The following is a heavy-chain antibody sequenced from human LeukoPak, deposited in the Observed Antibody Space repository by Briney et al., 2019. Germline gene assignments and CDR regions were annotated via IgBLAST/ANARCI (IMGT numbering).Heavy chain of an antibody. CDR2: IIPIFGTA. CDR1: GGTFSSYA. Sequence: SVKVSCKASGGTFSSYAISWVRQAPGQGLEWMGGIIPIFGTANYAQRFQGWVTMTRDTSISTAYMELSRLRSDDTAVYYCARMDGSGYSNWFDPWGQGTLVTVSS. V-gene: IGHV1-69*05. J-gene: IGHJ5*02. CDR3: ARMDGSGYSNWFDP. D-gene: IGHD3-22*01.